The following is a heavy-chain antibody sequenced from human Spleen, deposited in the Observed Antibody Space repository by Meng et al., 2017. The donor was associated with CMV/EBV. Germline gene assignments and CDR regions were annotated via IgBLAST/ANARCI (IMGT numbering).Heavy chain of an antibody. V-gene: IGHV3-7*01. CDR2: IKQDGSEK. Sequence: GGSLRLPCAASGSTFSSYWMSWVRQAPGKGLEWVANIKQDGSEKYYVDSVKGRFTISRDNAKNSLYLQMNSLRAEDTAVYYCASDGYCSSTSCERYYYYGMDVWGQGTTVTVSS. CDR3: ASDGYCSSTSCERYYYYGMDV. D-gene: IGHD2-2*03. J-gene: IGHJ6*02. CDR1: GSTFSSYW.